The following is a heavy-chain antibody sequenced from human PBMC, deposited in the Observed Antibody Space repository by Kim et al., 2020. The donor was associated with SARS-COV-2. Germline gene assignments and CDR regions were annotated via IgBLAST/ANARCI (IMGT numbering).Heavy chain of an antibody. CDR1: GFTYSSYG. D-gene: IGHD6-19*01. CDR2: ISYDGSNK. Sequence: GGSLRLSCAASGFTYSSYGMHWVRQAPGKGLEWVAVISYDGSNKYYADSVKGRFTISRDNSKNTLYLQMNSLRAEDTAVYYCAKDLAFPAQQWLTFRYYYYGMDVWGQGTTVTVSS. V-gene: IGHV3-30*18. CDR3: AKDLAFPAQQWLTFRYYYYGMDV. J-gene: IGHJ6*02.